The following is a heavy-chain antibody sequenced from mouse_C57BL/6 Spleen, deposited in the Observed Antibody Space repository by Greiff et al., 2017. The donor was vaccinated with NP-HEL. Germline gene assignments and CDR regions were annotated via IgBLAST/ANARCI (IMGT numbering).Heavy chain of an antibody. D-gene: IGHD1-1*01. Sequence: QVKLQQPGAELVKPGASVKLSCKAPGYPFPSSWMHWVKQRPGRGLEWIGRIDPNSGGTKSNERSKSKATLTVDKPASTAYSHVSSLTSEDSAVYYGARSGTTVVVGNWYFDVWGTGTTVTVSS. CDR1: GYPFPSSW. V-gene: IGHV1-72*01. CDR3: ARSGTTVVVGNWYFDV. CDR2: IDPNSGGT. J-gene: IGHJ1*03.